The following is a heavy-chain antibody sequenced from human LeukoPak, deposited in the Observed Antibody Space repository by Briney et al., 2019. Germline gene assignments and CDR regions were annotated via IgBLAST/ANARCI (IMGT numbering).Heavy chain of an antibody. D-gene: IGHD6-13*01. CDR2: IGTAGDT. Sequence: GGSLRLSCAASGFTFSSYDMHWVRQATGKGLEWVSAIGTAGDTYYPGSVKGRFTISRENAKNSLYLQMNSLRAGDTAVYYCARGRLAAAGPGGVDYWGQGTLVTVSS. V-gene: IGHV3-13*01. CDR3: ARGRLAAAGPGGVDY. CDR1: GFTFSSYD. J-gene: IGHJ4*02.